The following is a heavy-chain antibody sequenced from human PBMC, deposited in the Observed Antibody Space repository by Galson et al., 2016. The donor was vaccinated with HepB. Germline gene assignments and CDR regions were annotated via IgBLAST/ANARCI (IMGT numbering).Heavy chain of an antibody. Sequence: ETLSLTCTVSGGSISGYYWSWIRQPPGKGLEWIGYIHSSGTTIYNPSLNRRVTISVDRSKNQCSLKLSSVTAADTAVYYCARDYYDSSGYYRRFDYWGQGTLVTVSS. D-gene: IGHD3-22*01. CDR1: GGSISGYY. J-gene: IGHJ4*02. V-gene: IGHV4-59*01. CDR2: IHSSGTT. CDR3: ARDYYDSSGYYRRFDY.